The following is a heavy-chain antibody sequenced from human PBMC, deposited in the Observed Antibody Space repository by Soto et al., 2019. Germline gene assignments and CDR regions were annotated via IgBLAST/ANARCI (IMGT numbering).Heavy chain of an antibody. Sequence: DPPYLPGTVPAVSSSNGRASLHWIRQQPGKGLEWIGYIYYTGSTTYNPSLESRVTLSLDTSNNQFSLKLASVTAADTAVDYCAMAGYYRYFDFWG. CDR2: IYYTGST. J-gene: IGHJ4*01. V-gene: IGHV4-61*01. CDR1: AVSSSNGRAS. D-gene: IGHD6-19*01. CDR3: AMAGYYRYFDF.